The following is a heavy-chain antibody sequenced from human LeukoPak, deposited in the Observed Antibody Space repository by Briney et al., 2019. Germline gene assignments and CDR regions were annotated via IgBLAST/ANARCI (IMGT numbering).Heavy chain of an antibody. CDR1: GFTFSSYA. CDR2: ISGSGDST. Sequence: PGGSLRLSCAASGFTFSSYAMSWVRQAPGKGLEWVSAISGSGDSTYYADSVKGRFTISRDDAKNSLYLQMNSLRAEDTAVYYCAKDIVEAGLFFDYWGQGTLVTVSS. CDR3: AKDIVEAGLFFDY. D-gene: IGHD3-16*02. J-gene: IGHJ4*02. V-gene: IGHV3-23*01.